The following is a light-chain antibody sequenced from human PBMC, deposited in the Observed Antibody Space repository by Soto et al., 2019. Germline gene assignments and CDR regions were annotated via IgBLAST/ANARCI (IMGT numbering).Light chain of an antibody. CDR2: GAS. V-gene: IGKV3-15*01. CDR1: QSVSSN. CDR3: QQYNNWPFT. J-gene: IGKJ3*01. Sequence: EIVMTQSPATLSVSPGERATLSCRASQSVSSNLAWYQQNPGQAPRLLIYGASTRATGFPARFSGSGSGTEFTLTISSLQSEDFAVYYCQQYNNWPFTFGPGTKVDIK.